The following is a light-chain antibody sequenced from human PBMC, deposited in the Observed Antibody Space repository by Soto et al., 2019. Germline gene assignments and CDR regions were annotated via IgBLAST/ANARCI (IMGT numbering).Light chain of an antibody. CDR1: QSISSY. J-gene: IGKJ5*01. Sequence: DIQMTQSPSSLSASVGDRVTITCRASQSISSYLNWYQQKPGKAPKLLIYDASSLESGAPSRFSGSGSGTEFTLTISSLQPEDFATYYCQQYNTFLYTFGQGTRLEI. CDR3: QQYNTFLYT. V-gene: IGKV1-5*01. CDR2: DAS.